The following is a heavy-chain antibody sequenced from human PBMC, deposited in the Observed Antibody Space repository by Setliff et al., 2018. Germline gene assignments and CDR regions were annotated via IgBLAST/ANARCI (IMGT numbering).Heavy chain of an antibody. Sequence: PSETLSLTCTVSGGSVRGYYWSWIRQPPGKGLEWIGYMYYSGDTNYNPSLKSRVTISVDTSKNQFSLELRSVTAADTAVYYCARMSGFQYIDVWDKGTTVTVSS. J-gene: IGHJ6*03. CDR3: ARMSGFQYIDV. CDR2: MYYSGDT. V-gene: IGHV4-59*08. D-gene: IGHD3-3*01. CDR1: GGSVRGYY.